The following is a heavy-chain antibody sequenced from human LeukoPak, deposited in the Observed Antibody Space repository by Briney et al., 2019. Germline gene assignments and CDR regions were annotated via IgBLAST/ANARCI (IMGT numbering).Heavy chain of an antibody. J-gene: IGHJ4*02. D-gene: IGHD3-9*01. CDR3: ARVVQDVTGADF. V-gene: IGHV3-48*01. CDR1: GFTFSSYH. Sequence: PGGSLRLPCAASGFTFSSYHMNWVPQAPGKGLEWISYIHSTSSTIHYADSVKGRFTISRDNAKNSLYLQMNSLRAEDTAVYYCARVVQDVTGADFWGQGTLVTVSS. CDR2: IHSTSSTI.